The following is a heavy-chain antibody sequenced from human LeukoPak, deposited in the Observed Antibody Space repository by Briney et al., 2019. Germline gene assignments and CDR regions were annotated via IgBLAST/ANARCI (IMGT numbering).Heavy chain of an antibody. CDR2: IIPIFGTA. Sequence: SVKVSCKASGGTFSSYAISWVRQAPGQGLEWMGRIIPIFGTANYAQKFQGRATITTDESTSTAYMELGSLRSENTAVYYCARDWSRVRGVTSFPFDYWGQGTLVTVSS. J-gene: IGHJ4*02. CDR3: ARDWSRVRGVTSFPFDY. D-gene: IGHD3-10*01. CDR1: GGTFSSYA. V-gene: IGHV1-69*05.